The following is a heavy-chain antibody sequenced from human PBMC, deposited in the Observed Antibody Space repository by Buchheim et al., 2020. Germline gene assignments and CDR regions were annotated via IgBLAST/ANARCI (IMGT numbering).Heavy chain of an antibody. CDR1: GFSLSTSGVG. J-gene: IGHJ1*01. D-gene: IGHD3-10*01. CDR2: IYWNDYE. CDR3: AHSLYHFASGSYYKSVYFHH. V-gene: IGHV2-5*01. Sequence: QITLKESGPTLVKPTQTLTLTCTFSGFSLSTSGVGVGWIRQPPGNALTWLALIYWNDYEPYSPSLKSRLTISKTPSNNQVGLTMTKMDPVDTATYYCAHSLYHFASGSYYKSVYFHHWCQGTL.